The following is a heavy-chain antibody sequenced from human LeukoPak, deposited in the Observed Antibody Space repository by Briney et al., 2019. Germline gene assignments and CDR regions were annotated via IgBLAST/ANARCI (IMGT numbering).Heavy chain of an antibody. CDR1: GFTFSSYA. Sequence: GRSLRLSCAASGFTFSSYAMHWVRQAPGKGLEWVAVISYDGSNKYYADSMKGRFTISRDNSKNTLYLQMNSLRAEDTAVYYCARDFRHILDYWGQGTLVTVSS. CDR3: ARDFRHILDY. D-gene: IGHD3-10*01. V-gene: IGHV3-30*04. J-gene: IGHJ4*02. CDR2: ISYDGSNK.